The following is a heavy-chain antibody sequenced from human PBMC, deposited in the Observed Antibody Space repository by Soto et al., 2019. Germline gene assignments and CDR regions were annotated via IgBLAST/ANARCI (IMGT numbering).Heavy chain of an antibody. CDR1: GFTFSSYA. J-gene: IGHJ3*01. CDR2: ISGSGGGT. CDR3: ARGDRGGFDL. Sequence: PGGSLRLSCAASGFTFSSYAMSWVRQAPGKGLEWVSAISGSGGGTYYADSVKGRFTISRDNSKNTLYLQMNSLRAEDTAVYFCARGDRGGFDLWGQGTMVTVSS. D-gene: IGHD3-10*01. V-gene: IGHV3-23*01.